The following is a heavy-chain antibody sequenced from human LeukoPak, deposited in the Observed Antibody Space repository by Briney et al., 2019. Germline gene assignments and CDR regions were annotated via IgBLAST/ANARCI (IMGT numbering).Heavy chain of an antibody. D-gene: IGHD3-10*01. CDR1: GFTFSSYW. CDR2: IESDGSST. CDR3: ARGFGSGSSLPFDY. V-gene: IGHV3-74*01. J-gene: IGHJ4*02. Sequence: TGGSLRLSCAASGFTFSSYWMHWVRHVPGKGLVWVSRIESDGSSTNYGDSVKGRFTISRDNAKNTLYLQMNSLRAEDTAVYYCARGFGSGSSLPFDYWGQGTLVTVSS.